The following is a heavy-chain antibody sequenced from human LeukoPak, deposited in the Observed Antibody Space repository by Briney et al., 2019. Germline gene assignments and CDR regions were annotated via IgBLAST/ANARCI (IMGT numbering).Heavy chain of an antibody. CDR2: ISAYNGDT. J-gene: IGHJ4*02. D-gene: IGHD2/OR15-2a*01. CDR1: GYTFTSYG. V-gene: IGHV1-18*01. Sequence: ASVKVSCKASGYTFTSYGISWVRQAPGQGLEWMGWISAYNGDTNYAQKFQGKVTMTTDTSTSTAYMELRSLRSDDTAVYYCARVLVPHGVDYWGQGTLVTVSS. CDR3: ARVLVPHGVDY.